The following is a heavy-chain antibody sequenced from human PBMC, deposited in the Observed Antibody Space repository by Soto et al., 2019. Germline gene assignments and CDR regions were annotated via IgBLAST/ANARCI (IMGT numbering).Heavy chain of an antibody. D-gene: IGHD6-19*01. CDR1: EYTFTGYS. J-gene: IGHJ6*02. Sequence: ASVNVSCKSSEYTFTGYSMHWVRQAPGQRLEWMGWINAGNGNTKYSQKFQGRVTITRDTSASTAYMELSSLRSEDTAVYYCASGIAVAGTYYYYGMDVWGQGTTVTVSS. CDR3: ASGIAVAGTYYYYGMDV. CDR2: INAGNGNT. V-gene: IGHV1-3*01.